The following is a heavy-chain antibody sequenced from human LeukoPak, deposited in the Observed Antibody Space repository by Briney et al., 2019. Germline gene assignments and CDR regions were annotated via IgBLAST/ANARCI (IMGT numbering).Heavy chain of an antibody. CDR1: GGSMSSYY. V-gene: IGHV4-59*01. CDR3: ARDRWRLQPDY. J-gene: IGHJ4*02. D-gene: IGHD5-24*01. Sequence: PSETLSLTCTVSGGSMSSYYWSWIRQPPGKGVEWIGSIYYSGSTNYNPSLKSRVTISVDTSKNQFSLKLTSVTAADTAVYYCARDRWRLQPDYSGQGILVTVSS. CDR2: IYYSGST.